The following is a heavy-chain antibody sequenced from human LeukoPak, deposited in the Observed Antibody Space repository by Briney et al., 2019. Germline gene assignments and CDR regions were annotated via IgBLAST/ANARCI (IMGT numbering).Heavy chain of an antibody. Sequence: GGSLRLSCAASGFTFSDFYMSWIRQAPGKGLEWVSYISSSGSTIYYADSMKGRFTISRDNAKNSLYLQMNSLRAEDTAVYYCARVETGTTVYYYMDVWGKGTTVTVSS. V-gene: IGHV3-11*01. CDR3: ARVETGTTVYYYMDV. CDR1: GFTFSDFY. CDR2: ISSSGSTI. D-gene: IGHD1-7*01. J-gene: IGHJ6*03.